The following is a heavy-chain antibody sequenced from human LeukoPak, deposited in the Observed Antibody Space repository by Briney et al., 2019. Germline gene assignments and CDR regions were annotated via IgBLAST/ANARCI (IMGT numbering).Heavy chain of an antibody. Sequence: PGRSLRLSCAASGFTFSNYGMHWVRQAPGKGLEWVTMIWYDGTNKYYADSVKGRFTISRDNSKNTLFLQMNSLSAEDTAVYHCARDLGPYSSGPDFWGQGTLVTVSS. V-gene: IGHV3-33*01. D-gene: IGHD3-22*01. J-gene: IGHJ4*02. CDR2: IWYDGTNK. CDR3: ARDLGPYSSGPDF. CDR1: GFTFSNYG.